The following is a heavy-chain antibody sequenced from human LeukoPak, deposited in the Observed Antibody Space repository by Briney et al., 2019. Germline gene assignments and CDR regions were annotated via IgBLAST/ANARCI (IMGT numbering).Heavy chain of an antibody. D-gene: IGHD3-22*01. CDR2: IIPIFGTA. CDR1: GFTFSSYA. V-gene: IGHV1-69*01. Sequence: GGSLRLSCAASGFTFSSYAISWVRQAPGQGLEWMGGIIPIFGTANYAQKFQGRVTITADESTSTAYMELSSLRSEDTAVYYCARARYYYDSSGPFDYWGQGTLVTVSS. CDR3: ARARYYYDSSGPFDY. J-gene: IGHJ4*02.